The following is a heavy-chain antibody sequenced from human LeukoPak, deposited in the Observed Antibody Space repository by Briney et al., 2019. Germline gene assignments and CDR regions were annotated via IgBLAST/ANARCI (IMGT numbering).Heavy chain of an antibody. V-gene: IGHV3-66*02. CDR3: ARAFGPRNAFDT. CDR1: GFAVSSNY. CDR2: IYSGGNT. J-gene: IGHJ3*02. Sequence: PGGSLRLSCAASGFAVSSNYMSWVRQAPGKGLEWVSVIYSGGNTYYGDSVKGRFTISRDNSRNTLYLQMNSVSAEDTAVYYCARAFGPRNAFDTWGQGTMVTVSS. D-gene: IGHD3-10*01.